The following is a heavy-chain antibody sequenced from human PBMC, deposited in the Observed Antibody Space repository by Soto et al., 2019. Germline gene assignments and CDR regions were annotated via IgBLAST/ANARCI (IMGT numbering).Heavy chain of an antibody. D-gene: IGHD5-18*01. CDR1: GGSISSDGYY. CDR3: ARDTAAIGQFDP. Sequence: KPSETLSLTCTVSGGSISSDGYYWSWIRQHPGKGLEWIGYIYYSGITYYNPSLKSRATISVDTSKNQFSLKLSSVTAADTAVYYCARDTAAIGQFDPWGQGTLVTVS. V-gene: IGHV4-31*03. J-gene: IGHJ5*02. CDR2: IYYSGIT.